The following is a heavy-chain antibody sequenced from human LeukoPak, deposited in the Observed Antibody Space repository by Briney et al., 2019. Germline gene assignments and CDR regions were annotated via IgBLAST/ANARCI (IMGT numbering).Heavy chain of an antibody. Sequence: PGGSLRLSCADSGFXFSSYWIHWVRQAPGKGLMWVSRINSDGSITTYADSVKGRFTISRDNAKNTLYLQMNSLRAEDTAVYYCAGGISATGGGWGQGTMVTVSS. CDR1: GFXFSSYW. V-gene: IGHV3-74*01. D-gene: IGHD6-13*01. CDR3: AGGISATGGG. CDR2: INSDGSIT. J-gene: IGHJ3*01.